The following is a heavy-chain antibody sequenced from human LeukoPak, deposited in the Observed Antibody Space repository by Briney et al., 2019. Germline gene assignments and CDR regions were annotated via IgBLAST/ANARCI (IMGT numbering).Heavy chain of an antibody. D-gene: IGHD6-13*01. J-gene: IGHJ4*02. V-gene: IGHV4-31*03. CDR1: GGSITSGGYY. Sequence: PSQTLSLTCTVSGGSITSGGYYWSWIRQHPGKGLEWIGYIYYSGSTYYNPSLKSRVTISVDTSKNQFSLKLSSVTAADTAVYYCARGSSSWYGLPTFDYWGQGTLVTVSS. CDR3: ARGSSSWYGLPTFDY. CDR2: IYYSGST.